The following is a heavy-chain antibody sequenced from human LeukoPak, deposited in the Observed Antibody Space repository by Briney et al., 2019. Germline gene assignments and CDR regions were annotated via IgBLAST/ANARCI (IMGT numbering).Heavy chain of an antibody. CDR1: GESISGFY. J-gene: IGHJ4*02. CDR3: ARTLSRWDPFDY. CDR2: IYYSGST. Sequence: SETLSLTCTVSGESISGFYWTWIRQPPGKGLEWIGYIYYSGSTNYNPSLKSRVTISVDTSKNQFSLKLSSVTAADTAVYYCARTLSRWDPFDYWGQGTLVTVSS. V-gene: IGHV4-59*01. D-gene: IGHD1-26*01.